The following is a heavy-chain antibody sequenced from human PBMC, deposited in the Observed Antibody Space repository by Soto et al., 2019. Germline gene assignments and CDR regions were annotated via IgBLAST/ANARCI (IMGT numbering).Heavy chain of an antibody. V-gene: IGHV3-9*01. Sequence: GGSLRLSCAASGFTFDDYAMHWVRQAPGKGLEWVSGISWNSGSIGYADSVKGRFTISRDNAKNSLYLQMNSLRAEDTALYYCAKASLAGLRFAYYFDYWGQGTLVTVSS. CDR2: ISWNSGSI. D-gene: IGHD3-3*01. J-gene: IGHJ4*02. CDR3: AKASLAGLRFAYYFDY. CDR1: GFTFDDYA.